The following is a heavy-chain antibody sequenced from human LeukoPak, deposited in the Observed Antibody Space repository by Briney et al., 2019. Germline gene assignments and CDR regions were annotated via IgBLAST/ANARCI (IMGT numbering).Heavy chain of an antibody. CDR3: ARAAGYYDAWDY. D-gene: IGHD3-22*01. Sequence: ASVNVSCKASGFTFTSSAVQWVRQARGQRLEWIGWIAVGSGNTNYAQKFQERVTITRDMSTSTAYMELSSLRSEDTAVYYCARAAGYYDAWDYWGQGTLVTVSS. CDR1: GFTFTSSA. J-gene: IGHJ4*02. CDR2: IAVGSGNT. V-gene: IGHV1-58*01.